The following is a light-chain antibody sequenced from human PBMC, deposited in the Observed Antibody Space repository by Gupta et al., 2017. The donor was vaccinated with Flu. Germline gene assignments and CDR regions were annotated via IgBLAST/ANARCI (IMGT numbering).Light chain of an antibody. CDR2: AAS. J-gene: IGKJ3*01. Sequence: DMQMTQSPSSVAASVGDRVTITCRASQDIHTWLAWYQQKPGKAPKLLISAASTLQSGVPSRFSGSGSGTDFTLTITSLQPEDFATYYCQQANSFPCTFGPGTKVDIK. CDR3: QQANSFPCT. CDR1: QDIHTW. V-gene: IGKV1D-12*01.